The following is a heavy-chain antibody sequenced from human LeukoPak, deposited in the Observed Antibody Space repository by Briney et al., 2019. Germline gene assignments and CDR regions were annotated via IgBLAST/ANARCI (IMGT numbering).Heavy chain of an antibody. Sequence: GRSLRLSCAASGFTFSSYGMHWVRQAPGKGLEWVAVIWYDGSNKYYADSVKGRFTISRDNSKNTLYLQMNSLRAEDTAVYYCARGFWSGYYVPGNDYWGQGTLVTVSS. CDR2: IWYDGSNK. D-gene: IGHD3-3*01. V-gene: IGHV3-33*01. CDR3: ARGFWSGYYVPGNDY. CDR1: GFTFSSYG. J-gene: IGHJ4*02.